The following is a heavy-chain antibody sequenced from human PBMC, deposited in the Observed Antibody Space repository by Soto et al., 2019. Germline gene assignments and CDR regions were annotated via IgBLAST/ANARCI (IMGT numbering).Heavy chain of an antibody. Sequence: SETLSLTCTVSGGSISSGDYYWSWIRQPPGKGLEWIGYIYYSGSTYYNPSLKSRVTISVDTSKNQFSLMLSSVTAADTAVYYCARDRARYYDYVWGSYRSRAFDIWGQGTMVTVSS. J-gene: IGHJ3*02. CDR1: GGSISSGDYY. D-gene: IGHD3-16*02. V-gene: IGHV4-30-4*01. CDR2: IYYSGST. CDR3: ARDRARYYDYVWGSYRSRAFDI.